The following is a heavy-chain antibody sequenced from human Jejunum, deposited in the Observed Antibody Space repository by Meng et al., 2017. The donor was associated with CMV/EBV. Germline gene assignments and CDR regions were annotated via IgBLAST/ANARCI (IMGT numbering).Heavy chain of an antibody. J-gene: IGHJ4*02. Sequence: EVQLVESGGGLVQRGGSLSLSCAASGFTFSSHWMHWVRQAPGKGLVWVSRISGDGGSTSYADSVKGRFTISRDNAKNTLYLQMSSLRVEDTAMYYCARGVAESLGWDMGYWGQGTLVTVSS. CDR3: ARGVAESLGWDMGY. D-gene: IGHD1-26*01. CDR1: GFTFSSHW. V-gene: IGHV3-74*01. CDR2: ISGDGGST.